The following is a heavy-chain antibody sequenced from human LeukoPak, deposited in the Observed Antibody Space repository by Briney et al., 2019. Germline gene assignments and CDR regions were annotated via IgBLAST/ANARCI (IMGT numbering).Heavy chain of an antibody. CDR2: TNYRSKWYN. CDR3: ARGSSGSIDY. CDR1: GDSVSGNIVA. D-gene: IGHD6-19*01. J-gene: IGHJ4*02. Sequence: SQTLSLTCGISGDSVSGNIVAWNWIRQSPSRGLEWLGRTNYRSKWYNDYAVSVRGRITINPDTSKNRFSLQLDSVTPEDTAVYYCARGSSGSIDYWGQGTLVTVSS. V-gene: IGHV6-1*01.